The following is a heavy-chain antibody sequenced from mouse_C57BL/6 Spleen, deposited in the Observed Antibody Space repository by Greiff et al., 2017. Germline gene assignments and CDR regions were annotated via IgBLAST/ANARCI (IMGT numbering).Heavy chain of an antibody. V-gene: IGHV1-64*01. Sequence: QVQLQQPGAELVKPGASVKLSCKASGYTFTSYWMHWVKQRPGQGLEWIGMIHPNSGSTNYNEKFKSKATLTVDKSSSTAYMQLSSLTSEDSAGNYRAAYDDAYAMDYWGQGTSVTVSS. D-gene: IGHD2-4*01. CDR2: IHPNSGST. J-gene: IGHJ4*01. CDR1: GYTFTSYW. CDR3: AAYDDAYAMDY.